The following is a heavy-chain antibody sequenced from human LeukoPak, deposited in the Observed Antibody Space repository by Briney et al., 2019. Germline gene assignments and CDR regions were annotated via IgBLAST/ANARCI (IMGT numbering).Heavy chain of an antibody. Sequence: SETLSLTCTVSGGSISSSSYYWGWIRQPPGKGLEWIGRTYYSGSSYYNPPLKSRVTISIDTSKNQFSPNLRSVTAADTAVFYCARHHDIALDYWGQGILVTVSS. J-gene: IGHJ4*02. V-gene: IGHV4-39*01. D-gene: IGHD3-22*01. CDR2: TYYSGSS. CDR3: ARHHDIALDY. CDR1: GGSISSSSYY.